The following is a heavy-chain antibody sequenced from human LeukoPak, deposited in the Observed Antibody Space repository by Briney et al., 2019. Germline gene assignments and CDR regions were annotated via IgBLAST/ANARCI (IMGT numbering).Heavy chain of an antibody. CDR3: ARDAYTTTSNWLDP. Sequence: GGSLRLSCEASGFTLNKYWMHWVRQAPGKGLAWVSRITGDGNDIVYADSVKGRFTVSRDDAKNTLFLQMNSLRVEDTAIYYCARDAYTTTSNWLDPWGQGTLVTVSS. CDR1: GFTLNKYW. D-gene: IGHD4-17*01. J-gene: IGHJ5*02. CDR2: ITGDGNDI. V-gene: IGHV3-74*01.